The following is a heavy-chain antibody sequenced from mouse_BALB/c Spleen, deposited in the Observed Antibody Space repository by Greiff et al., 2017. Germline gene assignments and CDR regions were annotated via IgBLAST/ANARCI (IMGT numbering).Heavy chain of an antibody. CDR3: ARYYGYDDY. Sequence: EVQRVESGPGLVKPSQSLSLTCTVTGYSITSDYAWNWIRQFPGNKLEWMGYISYSGSTSYNPSLKSRISITRDTSKNQFFLQLNSVTTEDTATYYCARYYGYDDYWGQGTTLTVSS. J-gene: IGHJ2*01. CDR1: GYSITSDYA. CDR2: ISYSGST. V-gene: IGHV3-2*02. D-gene: IGHD2-2*01.